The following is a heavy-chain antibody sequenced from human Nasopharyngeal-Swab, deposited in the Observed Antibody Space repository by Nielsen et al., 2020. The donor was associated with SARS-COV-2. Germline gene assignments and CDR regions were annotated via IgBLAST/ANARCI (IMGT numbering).Heavy chain of an antibody. CDR1: GYTFTSYD. CDR3: ARAEYYYYYMDV. J-gene: IGHJ6*03. CDR2: MNPNRGNT. Sequence: ASVKVSCKASGYTFTSYDINWVRQATGQGLEWMEWMNPNRGNTGYAQKFQGRVTMTRNTSISTAYMELSSLRSEDTAVYYCARAEYYYYYMDVWGKGTTVTVSS. V-gene: IGHV1-8*01.